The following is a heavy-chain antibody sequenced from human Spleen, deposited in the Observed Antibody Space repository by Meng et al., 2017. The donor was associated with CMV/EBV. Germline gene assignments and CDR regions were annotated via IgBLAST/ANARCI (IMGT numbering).Heavy chain of an antibody. Sequence: GSLRLSCTVSGGSISSYYWSWIRQPPGKGLEWIGYIYYSGNTNYNPSLKSRVTISVDRSKNQFSLKLSSVTAADTAVYYCARDQHDILTGSYRYYGLDVWGQGTTVTVSS. CDR2: IYYSGNT. V-gene: IGHV4-59*01. CDR3: ARDQHDILTGSYRYYGLDV. CDR1: GGSISSYY. D-gene: IGHD3-9*01. J-gene: IGHJ6*02.